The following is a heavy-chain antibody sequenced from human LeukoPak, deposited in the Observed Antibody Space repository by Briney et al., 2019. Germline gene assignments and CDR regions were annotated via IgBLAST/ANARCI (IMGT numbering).Heavy chain of an antibody. J-gene: IGHJ3*02. V-gene: IGHV3-21*01. CDR2: ISSSSSYI. CDR1: GFTFSSYS. Sequence: PGGSLRLSCAASGFTFSSYSMNWVRQAPGKGLEWVSSISSSSSYIYYADPVKGRFTISRDNAKNSLYLQMNSLRAEDTAVYYCARDENDYVWGSYLYDAFDIWGQGTMVTVSP. D-gene: IGHD3-16*02. CDR3: ARDENDYVWGSYLYDAFDI.